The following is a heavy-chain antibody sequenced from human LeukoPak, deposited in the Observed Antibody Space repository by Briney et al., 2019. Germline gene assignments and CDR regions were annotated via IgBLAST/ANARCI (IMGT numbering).Heavy chain of an antibody. D-gene: IGHD3-10*01. CDR2: INDDGSAT. Sequence: GGSLRLSCAASGFTFSNYWMHWVRQVPGKGLVWVSRINDDGSATFYADSVKGRFTISRDNAKNTLFLQINSLRAEDTAVYYCASNDYYGSSYYFDYWGQGTLVTVSS. J-gene: IGHJ4*02. V-gene: IGHV3-74*01. CDR1: GFTFSNYW. CDR3: ASNDYYGSSYYFDY.